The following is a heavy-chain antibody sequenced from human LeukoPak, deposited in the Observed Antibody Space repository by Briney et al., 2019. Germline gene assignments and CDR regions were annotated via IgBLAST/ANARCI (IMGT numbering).Heavy chain of an antibody. D-gene: IGHD2-15*01. CDR2: ISGSGDKT. V-gene: IGHV3-23*01. CDR1: GFTFSDYA. Sequence: PGRSLRLSCAASGFTFSDYAMSWVRQAPGGGLEWVSAISGSGDKTFHADSVKGRFTTSRDNSKNTLSLQMSSLRVEDSAVYFCAKDTSAWWYHRAYMNVWGTGTTVTASS. CDR3: AKDTSAWWYHRAYMNV. J-gene: IGHJ6*03.